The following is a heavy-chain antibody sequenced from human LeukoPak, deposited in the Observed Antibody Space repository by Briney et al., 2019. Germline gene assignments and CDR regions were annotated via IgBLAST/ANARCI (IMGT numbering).Heavy chain of an antibody. Sequence: ASVTVSCKASGYTFTSYGISWVRQAPGQGLEWMGWISAYNGNTNYAQKLQGRVTMTTDTSTSTAYMELRSLRSDDTAVYYCASITMVLDGMDVWGQGTTVTVSS. J-gene: IGHJ6*02. CDR3: ASITMVLDGMDV. D-gene: IGHD3-10*01. V-gene: IGHV1-18*01. CDR1: GYTFTSYG. CDR2: ISAYNGNT.